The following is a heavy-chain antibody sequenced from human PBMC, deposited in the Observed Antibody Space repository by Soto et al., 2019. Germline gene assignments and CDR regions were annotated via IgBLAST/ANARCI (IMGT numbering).Heavy chain of an antibody. J-gene: IGHJ4*02. V-gene: IGHV4-59*08. D-gene: IGHD1-7*01. CDR3: AGGLELPKRPFDY. Sequence: SETLSLTCTVSGGSISSYYWRWIRQPPGKGLEWIGYIYYSGSTNYNPSLKSRVTISVDTSKNQFSLKLSSVTAADTAVYYCAGGLELPKRPFDYWGQGTLVTVSS. CDR2: IYYSGST. CDR1: GGSISSYY.